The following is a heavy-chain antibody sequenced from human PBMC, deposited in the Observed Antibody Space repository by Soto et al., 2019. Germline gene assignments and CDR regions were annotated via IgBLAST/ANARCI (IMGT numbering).Heavy chain of an antibody. V-gene: IGHV3-30*18. D-gene: IGHD3-10*01. CDR2: ISYDGSNK. CDR3: AKEYGSGRHYGMDV. Sequence: QVQLVESGGGVVQPGRSLRLSCAASGFTFSSYGMHWVRQAPGKGLEWVAVISYDGSNKYYADSVKGRFTISRDNSKNTLYLQMNSLRAEDTAVYYCAKEYGSGRHYGMDVWGQGTTVTVSS. J-gene: IGHJ6*02. CDR1: GFTFSSYG.